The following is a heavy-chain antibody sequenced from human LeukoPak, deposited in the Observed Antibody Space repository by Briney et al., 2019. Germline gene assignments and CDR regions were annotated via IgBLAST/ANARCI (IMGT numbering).Heavy chain of an antibody. Sequence: PGGSLRLSCAASGFVFSNYWMHWVRQAPGKGLVWVSRIKTDGSTITYADSVKGRFTISRDKSKNTLYLQMNSLRAEDTAVYYCAKPVSGSYSVSSFGFDYWGQGTLVTVSS. V-gene: IGHV3-74*01. CDR2: IKTDGSTI. CDR3: AKPVSGSYSVSSFGFDY. CDR1: GFVFSNYW. D-gene: IGHD3-10*01. J-gene: IGHJ4*02.